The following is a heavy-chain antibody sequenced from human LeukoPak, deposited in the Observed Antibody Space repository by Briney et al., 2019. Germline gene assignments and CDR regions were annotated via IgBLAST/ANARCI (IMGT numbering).Heavy chain of an antibody. CDR2: INPTAGNT. V-gene: IGHV1-46*01. CDR1: GYTFSNYY. J-gene: IGHJ3*02. CDR3: ARIRDGYNDAYDI. D-gene: IGHD5-24*01. Sequence: ASVKVSCKASGYTFSNYYLHWVRQAPGQGLEWMGLINPTAGNTYYAQRFQGRVTMTRNTSTSTVYMELSSLRSEDTAVYYCARIRDGYNDAYDIWGQGTMVTGPS.